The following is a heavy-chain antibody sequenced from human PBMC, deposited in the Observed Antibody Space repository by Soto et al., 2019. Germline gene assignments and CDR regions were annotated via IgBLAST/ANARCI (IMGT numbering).Heavy chain of an antibody. CDR1: GGSIRSSNW. D-gene: IGHD3-3*02. CDR2: IYHSGST. Sequence: QVQLQESGPGRVKPSGTLSLTCAVSGGSIRSSNWWRWVRQPPGKGLEWFGEIYHSGSTNYNPSLMSRVTIPVDKSKNQFSLKLSSVTAADTAVSCCARVLGNDAFDIWGQGTMVTVSS. CDR3: ARVLGNDAFDI. V-gene: IGHV4-4*01. J-gene: IGHJ3*02.